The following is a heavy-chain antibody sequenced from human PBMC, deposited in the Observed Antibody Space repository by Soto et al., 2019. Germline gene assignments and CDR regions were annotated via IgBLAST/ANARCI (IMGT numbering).Heavy chain of an antibody. CDR1: GGPIRRGGYH. D-gene: IGHD3-16*01. CDR2: IYYSGST. J-gene: IGHJ6*02. CDR3: ARDTYVDPFRMDV. Sequence: PSETLSLTYSVSGGPIRRGGYHGSWLRHHPGKGLEWIGYIYYSGSTYYNPSLKSRVTISVDTSKNQFSLKLSSVTAADTAVYYCARDTYVDPFRMDVWGQGTTVTVSS. V-gene: IGHV4-31*03.